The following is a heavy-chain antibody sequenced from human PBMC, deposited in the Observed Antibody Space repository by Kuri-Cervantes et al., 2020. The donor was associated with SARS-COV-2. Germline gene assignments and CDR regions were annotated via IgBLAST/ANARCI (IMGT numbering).Heavy chain of an antibody. CDR3: ARDPHGMDV. CDR1: GFTVSSHV. Sequence: GESLKISCAASGFTVSSHVMHWVRQAPGKGLEWVTVISNDGRTEHYVDSVKGRFTISRDKAKNTLYLQMNSLRPEDTAVYYCARDPHGMDVWGQGTMVTVSS. CDR2: ISNDGRTE. V-gene: IGHV3-30*04. J-gene: IGHJ6*02.